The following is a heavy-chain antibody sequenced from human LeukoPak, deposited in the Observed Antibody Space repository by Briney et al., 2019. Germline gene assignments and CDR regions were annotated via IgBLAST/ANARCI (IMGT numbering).Heavy chain of an antibody. CDR1: GYTLTELS. CDR3: ATLVYDPYGSSSQPAFDP. Sequence: ASVKVSCKVSGYTLTELSMHWVRQAPGKGLEWMGGFDPEDGETIYAQKFQGRVTMTEDTSTDTAYMELSSLRSEDTAVYYCATLVYDPYGSSSQPAFDPWGQGTLVTVSS. V-gene: IGHV1-24*01. D-gene: IGHD6-13*01. J-gene: IGHJ5*02. CDR2: FDPEDGET.